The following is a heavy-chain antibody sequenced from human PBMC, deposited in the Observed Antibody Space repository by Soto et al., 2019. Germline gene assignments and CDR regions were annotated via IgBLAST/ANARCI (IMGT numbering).Heavy chain of an antibody. Sequence: EVQLAESGGGLAQPGGYLRLSCAASGFTLSGYAMDWVRQAPGKGLEYVSGISSNGVGTYYANSVQGRFTISRDNSKNTVYLQMGSLRPEDMAVYYCARRARPDFYYMDVWGNVTTVTVSS. J-gene: IGHJ6*03. CDR2: ISSNGVGT. D-gene: IGHD6-6*01. CDR3: ARRARPDFYYMDV. V-gene: IGHV3-64*01. CDR1: GFTLSGYA.